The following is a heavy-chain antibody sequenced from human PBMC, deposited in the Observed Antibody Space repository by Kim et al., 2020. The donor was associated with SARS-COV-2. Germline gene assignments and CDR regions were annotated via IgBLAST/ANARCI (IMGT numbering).Heavy chain of an antibody. D-gene: IGHD6-13*01. CDR3: ASAEIAASGTDY. J-gene: IGHJ4*02. Sequence: YYVDSVKGRFTISRDNAKNSLYLQMNSLRAEDTAVYYCASAEIAASGTDYWGQGTLVTVSS. V-gene: IGHV3-7*01.